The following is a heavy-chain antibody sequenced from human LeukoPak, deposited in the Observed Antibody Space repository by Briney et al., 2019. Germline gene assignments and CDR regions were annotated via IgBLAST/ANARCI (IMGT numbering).Heavy chain of an antibody. D-gene: IGHD3-3*01. Sequence: PGGSLRLSCAASGFTFSSYWMNWARQAPGKGLEWVASINHNGNVNYYVDSVKGRFTISRDNAKNTLYLQMNSLRAEDTAVYYCARSSYDFWSGYPYYFDYWGQGTLVTVSS. CDR1: GFTFSSYW. CDR3: ARSSYDFWSGYPYYFDY. V-gene: IGHV3-7*01. J-gene: IGHJ4*02. CDR2: INHNGNVN.